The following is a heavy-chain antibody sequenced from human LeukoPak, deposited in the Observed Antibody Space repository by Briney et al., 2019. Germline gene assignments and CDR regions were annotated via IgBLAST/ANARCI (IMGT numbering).Heavy chain of an antibody. CDR2: IWYDGSNK. Sequence: GGSLRLSCAASGFTFSSYGMHWVRQAPGKGLEWVAVIWYDGSNKYYADSAKGRFTISRDNSKNTLYLQLNSLRAEDTAVYYCTQQWLVLGAFDIWGQGTMVTVSS. D-gene: IGHD6-19*01. J-gene: IGHJ3*02. V-gene: IGHV3-33*01. CDR1: GFTFSSYG. CDR3: TQQWLVLGAFDI.